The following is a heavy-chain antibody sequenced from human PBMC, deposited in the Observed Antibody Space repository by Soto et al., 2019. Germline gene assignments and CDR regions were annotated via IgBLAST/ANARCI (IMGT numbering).Heavy chain of an antibody. CDR2: IIPIFGTR. Sequence: QVQLVQSGAEVKKPGSSVKVSCKASGGTFSNYAITWVRQAPGQGLEWLGRIIPIFGTRDYAQKFQGRVTLSADESTTTAYMELSSLRSDDPAVYYCAKDGGREGYFGNWFEPWGQGTLVTVSS. CDR3: AKDGGREGYFGNWFEP. V-gene: IGHV1-69*15. CDR1: GGTFSNYA. J-gene: IGHJ5*02. D-gene: IGHD2-15*01.